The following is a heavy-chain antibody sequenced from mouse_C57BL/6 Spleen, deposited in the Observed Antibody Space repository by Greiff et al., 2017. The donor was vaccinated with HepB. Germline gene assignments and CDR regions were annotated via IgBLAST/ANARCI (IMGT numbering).Heavy chain of an antibody. Sequence: EVQVVESEGGLVQPGSSMKLSCTASGFTFSDYYMAWVRQVPEKGLEWVANINYDGSSTYYLDSLKSRFIISRDNAKNILYLQMSSLKSEDTATYYCARDPLGTMDYWGQGTSVTVSS. D-gene: IGHD2-14*01. V-gene: IGHV5-16*01. CDR2: INYDGSST. CDR3: ARDPLGTMDY. CDR1: GFTFSDYY. J-gene: IGHJ4*01.